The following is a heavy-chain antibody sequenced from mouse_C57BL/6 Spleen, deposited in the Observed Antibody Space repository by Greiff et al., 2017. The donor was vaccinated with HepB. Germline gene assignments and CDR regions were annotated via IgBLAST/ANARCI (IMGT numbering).Heavy chain of an antibody. Sequence: QVQLQQPGAELVKPGASVKLSCKASGYTFTSYWMHWVKQRPGQGLEWIGMINPNSGSTNYNEKFKSKATLTVDKSSSTADMQLSSLTSEDSAVYYCARDYGSNLDVWGTGTTVTVSS. CDR3: ARDYGSNLDV. J-gene: IGHJ1*03. D-gene: IGHD1-1*01. CDR1: GYTFTSYW. CDR2: INPNSGST. V-gene: IGHV1-64*01.